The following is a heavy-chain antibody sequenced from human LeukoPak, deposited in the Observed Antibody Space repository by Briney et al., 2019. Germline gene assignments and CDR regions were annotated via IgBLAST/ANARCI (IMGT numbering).Heavy chain of an antibody. J-gene: IGHJ3*02. D-gene: IGHD3-22*01. V-gene: IGHV4-34*01. CDR1: GGSFSGYY. Sequence: SETLSLTCAVYGGSFSGYYWSWIRQPPGKGLEWIGEINHSGSTNYNPSLKSRVTISVDTSKNQLSLKLGSVTAADTAVYYCARHDSSGHYNAFDIWGQGTMVTVSS. CDR3: ARHDSSGHYNAFDI. CDR2: INHSGST.